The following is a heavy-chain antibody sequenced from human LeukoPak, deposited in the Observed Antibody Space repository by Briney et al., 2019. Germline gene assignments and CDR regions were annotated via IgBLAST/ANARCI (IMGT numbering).Heavy chain of an antibody. D-gene: IGHD5-12*01. V-gene: IGHV3-33*01. J-gene: IGHJ6*04. CDR3: ARGSESYDYYSYGMDV. CDR2: IWYDGNNK. CDR1: GFSFSAYG. Sequence: GGSLRHSCAASGFSFSAYGMHWVHQAPGKGLEWVELIWYDGNNKYYADSVKGRFTISRDNSKNTLYLQMNSLRAEDTAVYYCARGSESYDYYSYGMDVWGKGTTVTVS.